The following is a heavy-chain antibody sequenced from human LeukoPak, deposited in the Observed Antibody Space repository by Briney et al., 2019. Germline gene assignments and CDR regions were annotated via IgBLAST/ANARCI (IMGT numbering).Heavy chain of an antibody. D-gene: IGHD2-21*01. CDR3: ARAPIVVELNAFDI. CDR1: GGSFSSSSW. Sequence: SGTLSLTCAVSGGSFSSSSWWSWVRQPPGKGLEWIGEIYHSGSTNYNPSLKSRVTISVDKSKNQFSLKLSSVTAADTAAYYCARAPIVVELNAFDIWGQGTMVTVSS. V-gene: IGHV4-4*02. J-gene: IGHJ3*02. CDR2: IYHSGST.